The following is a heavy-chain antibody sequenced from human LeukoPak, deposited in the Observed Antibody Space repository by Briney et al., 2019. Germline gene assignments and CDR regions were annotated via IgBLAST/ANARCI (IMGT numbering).Heavy chain of an antibody. CDR3: GRTGYYYYMDV. J-gene: IGHJ6*03. Sequence: GGSLRLSCAASGFTFSSYWMSWVRQAPGKGLEWVANIKQDGSEKYYVDSVKGRFTISRDNAKNSLYLQMNSLGAEDTAVYYCGRTGYYYYMDVWGKGTTVTVSS. D-gene: IGHD3/OR15-3a*01. CDR2: IKQDGSEK. V-gene: IGHV3-7*01. CDR1: GFTFSSYW.